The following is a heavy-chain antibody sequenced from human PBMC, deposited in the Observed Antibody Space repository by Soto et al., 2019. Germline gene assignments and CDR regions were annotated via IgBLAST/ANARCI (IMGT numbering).Heavy chain of an antibody. CDR2: IYPGGIT. CDR3: ARDHAAAIIGTGFDY. V-gene: IGHV4-4*07. CDR1: GGSINNYY. D-gene: IGHD3-10*01. J-gene: IGHJ4*02. Sequence: QVQLQESGPRLVKPSETLSLTCTVSGGSINNYYWSWVRQPAGKGLEWIGRIYPGGITAYNPSLTGRVTLSVDTSKNQLSLKLTSVTAADTAVYYCARDHAAAIIGTGFDYWGQGTLVTVSS.